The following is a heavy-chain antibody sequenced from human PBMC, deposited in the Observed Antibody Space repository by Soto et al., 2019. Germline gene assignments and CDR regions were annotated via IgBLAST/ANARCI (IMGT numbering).Heavy chain of an antibody. V-gene: IGHV3-30*18. D-gene: IGHD6-13*01. CDR2: ISYDGSNK. CDR1: GFTFSSYG. CDR3: AKDLGLAVGYSSRPGNY. Sequence: GGSLRLSCAASGFTFSSYGMHWVRQAPGKGLEWVAVISYDGSNKYYADSVKGRFTISRDNSKNTLYLQMNSLRAEDTAVYYCAKDLGLAVGYSSRPGNYWGQGTLVTVSS. J-gene: IGHJ4*02.